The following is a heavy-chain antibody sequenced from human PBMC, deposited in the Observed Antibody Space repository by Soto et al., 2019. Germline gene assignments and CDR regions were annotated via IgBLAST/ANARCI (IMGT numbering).Heavy chain of an antibody. CDR1: GGSISSGGYY. V-gene: IGHV4-31*03. D-gene: IGHD6-13*01. CDR3: ARDNVGIAAAGIDY. J-gene: IGHJ4*02. Sequence: QVQLQESGPGLVKPSQILSLTCTVSGGSISSGGYYWSWIRQHPGKGLEWIGYIYYSGSTYYNPSLKSRVTISVDTSKNQFSLKLSSVTAADTAVYYCARDNVGIAAAGIDYWGQGTLVTVSS. CDR2: IYYSGST.